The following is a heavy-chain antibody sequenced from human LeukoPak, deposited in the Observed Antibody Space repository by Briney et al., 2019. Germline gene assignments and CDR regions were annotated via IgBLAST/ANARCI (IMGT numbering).Heavy chain of an antibody. Sequence: PSETLSLTCTVSGGSISRGSYYWSWIRQPAGKGLEWIGRIYTSGSTNYNPSLKSRVTISVDTSKNQFSLKLSSVTAADTAVYCCARFWWYDFDIWGQGTMVTVSS. CDR1: GGSISRGSYY. J-gene: IGHJ3*02. D-gene: IGHD2-15*01. CDR3: ARFWWYDFDI. CDR2: IYTSGST. V-gene: IGHV4-61*02.